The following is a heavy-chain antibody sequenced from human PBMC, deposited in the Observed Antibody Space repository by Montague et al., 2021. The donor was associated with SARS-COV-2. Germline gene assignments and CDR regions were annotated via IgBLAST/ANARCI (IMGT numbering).Heavy chain of an antibody. CDR1: GGSISSGTW. D-gene: IGHD1-26*01. Sequence: SETLSLTCTVSGGSISSGTWWTWVRQPPGKGLEWIGDISHSGGTNYNSSLKSRVTISVDKSKNQFSLNLTAVTAAATAVYYCARLSSDIGGYFWFDPWGQGTLVSVSS. CDR2: ISHSGGT. J-gene: IGHJ5*02. CDR3: ARLSSDIGGYFWFDP. V-gene: IGHV4-4*02.